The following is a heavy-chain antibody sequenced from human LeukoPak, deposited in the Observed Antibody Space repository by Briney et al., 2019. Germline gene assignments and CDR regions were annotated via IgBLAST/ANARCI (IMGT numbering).Heavy chain of an antibody. Sequence: SVKVSCKASGGTFSSYAISWVRQAPGQGLEWMGGIIPIFGTANYAQKLQGRVTMTTDTSTSTAYMELRSLRSDDTAVYYCARVMYYDFWSGYFDDYYCYGMDVWGQGTTVTVSS. CDR1: GGTFSSYA. D-gene: IGHD3-3*01. CDR2: IIPIFGTA. CDR3: ARVMYYDFWSGYFDDYYCYGMDV. J-gene: IGHJ6*02. V-gene: IGHV1-69*05.